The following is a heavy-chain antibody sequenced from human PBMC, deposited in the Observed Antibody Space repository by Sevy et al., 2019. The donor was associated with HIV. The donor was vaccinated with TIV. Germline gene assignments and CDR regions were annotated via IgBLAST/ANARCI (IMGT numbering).Heavy chain of an antibody. CDR2: INPSGGST. J-gene: IGHJ3*02. V-gene: IGHV1-46*01. CDR3: ARDGPKDIVVVEAATKGGRAFDI. CDR1: GYTFTSYY. Sequence: ASVKVSCKASGYTFTSYYMHWVRQAPGQGLEWMGIINPSGGSTSYAQKFQGRVTMTRDTSTSTVYIELRSRRSEDTAVYYCARDGPKDIVVVEAATKGGRAFDIWGQGTMVTVSS. D-gene: IGHD2-15*01.